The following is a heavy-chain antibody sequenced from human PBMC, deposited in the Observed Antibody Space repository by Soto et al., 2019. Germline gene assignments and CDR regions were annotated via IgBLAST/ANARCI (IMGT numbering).Heavy chain of an antibody. J-gene: IGHJ2*01. Sequence: EMQLVESGGGLVKPGGSLRLSCAASGFTFSSYSMNWVRQAPGKGLEWVSSISSSSSYIYYADSVKGRFTISRDNAKNSLYLQMNSLRAEDTAVYYCARDVLARNGYFDLWGRGTLVTVSS. CDR3: ARDVLARNGYFDL. CDR2: ISSSSSYI. V-gene: IGHV3-21*01. D-gene: IGHD3-16*01. CDR1: GFTFSSYS.